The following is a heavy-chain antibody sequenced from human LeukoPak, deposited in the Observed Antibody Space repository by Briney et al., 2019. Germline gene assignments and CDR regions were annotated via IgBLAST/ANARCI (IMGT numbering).Heavy chain of an antibody. CDR2: IIPIFGTA. V-gene: IGHV1-69*05. CDR3: ARDDSSGYHTPLSS. J-gene: IGHJ5*02. CDR1: GGTFSSYA. Sequence: GASVKVSCKASGGTFSSYAISWVRQAPGQGLEWMGRIIPIFGTANYAQKFQGRVTITTDESTSTAYMELSSLRSEDTAVYYCARDDSSGYHTPLSSWGQGTLVTVSS. D-gene: IGHD3-22*01.